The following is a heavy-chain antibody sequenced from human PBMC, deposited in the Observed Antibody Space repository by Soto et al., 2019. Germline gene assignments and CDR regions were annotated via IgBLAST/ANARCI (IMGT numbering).Heavy chain of an antibody. V-gene: IGHV1-69*12. D-gene: IGHD2-2*01. CDR1: GGTFSSYA. CDR3: AWDCISTSCFHYYGMDV. Sequence: QVQLVQSGAEVKKPGSSVKVSCKASGGTFSSYAISWVRQAPGQGLEWMGGIIPIFGTANYAQKFQGRVTITADESTSTAYMELSSLRSEDTAVYYCAWDCISTSCFHYYGMDVWGQGTTVTVSS. J-gene: IGHJ6*02. CDR2: IIPIFGTA.